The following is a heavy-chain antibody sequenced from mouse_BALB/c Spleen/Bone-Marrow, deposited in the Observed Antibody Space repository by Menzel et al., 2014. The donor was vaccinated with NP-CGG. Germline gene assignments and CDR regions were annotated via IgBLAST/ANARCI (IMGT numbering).Heavy chain of an antibody. CDR1: GYTFISYW. CDR2: INPITGYT. CDR3: ARNCDYDGGYYAMDY. D-gene: IGHD2-4*01. J-gene: IGHJ4*01. Sequence: VKLMESGAELAKPGASVKMSCKSSGYTFISYWMHWVKQRPGQGLEWIGYINPITGYTEYNQKFKDKATLTADKSSSTAYMQLSSLTSEDSAVYYCARNCDYDGGYYAMDYWGQGTSVTVSS. V-gene: IGHV1-7*01.